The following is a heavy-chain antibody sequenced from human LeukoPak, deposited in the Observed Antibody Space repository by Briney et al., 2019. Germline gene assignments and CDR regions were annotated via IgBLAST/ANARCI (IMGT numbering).Heavy chain of an antibody. D-gene: IGHD4-17*01. V-gene: IGHV3-23*01. CDR2: IGGSGGST. CDR3: AKDHFGDYGDHVVDY. CDR1: GFTFSSYG. J-gene: IGHJ4*02. Sequence: PGGSLRLLCAASGFTFSSYGMSWVRQAPGKGLEWVSAIGGSGGSTYYADSVKGRFTISRDNSKNTLYLQMNSLRAEDTAVYYCAKDHFGDYGDHVVDYWGQGTLVTVSS.